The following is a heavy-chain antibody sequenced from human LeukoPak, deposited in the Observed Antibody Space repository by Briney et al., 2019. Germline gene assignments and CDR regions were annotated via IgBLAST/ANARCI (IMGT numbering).Heavy chain of an antibody. J-gene: IGHJ4*02. V-gene: IGHV3-23*01. Sequence: GGSLRLSCAASGLTLSKYAMNWVRQAPGKGLECVSTISGSGSDTYYADSVKGRFIISRDSSKNTLYLQMNSLRAEDTAIYYCAKGREAYSGSYTPFDSWGQGALVTVSS. CDR2: ISGSGSDT. CDR3: AKGREAYSGSYTPFDS. D-gene: IGHD1-26*01. CDR1: GLTLSKYA.